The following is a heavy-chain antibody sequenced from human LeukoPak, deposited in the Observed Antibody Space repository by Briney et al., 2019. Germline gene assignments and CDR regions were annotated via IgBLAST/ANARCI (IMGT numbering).Heavy chain of an antibody. D-gene: IGHD3-16*01. CDR3: ATYTHWVAGDV. V-gene: IGHV3-7*01. J-gene: IGHJ6*02. CDR2: MNQDGSVK. Sequence: PSGSLRLSCAASGFTFSYSWMSWVRQAPGKGLEWVANMNQDGSVKDYVDSVKGRFTISRDNARNSLYLQMSSLRAEDTAVYYCATYTHWVAGDVWGQGTTVTVSS. CDR1: GFTFSYSW.